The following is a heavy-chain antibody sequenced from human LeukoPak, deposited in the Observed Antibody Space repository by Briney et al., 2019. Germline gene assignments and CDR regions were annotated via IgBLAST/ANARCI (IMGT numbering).Heavy chain of an antibody. CDR3: ARASRKGYCSGGSCYAVLF. D-gene: IGHD2-15*01. V-gene: IGHV1-2*02. CDR1: GYTFTGYY. CDR2: INPNSGGT. J-gene: IGHJ4*02. Sequence: GASVKVSCKASGYTFTGYYMHWVRQAPGQGLGWMGWINPNSGGTNYAQKFQGRVTMTRDTSISTAYMELSRLRSDDTAVYYCARASRKGYCSGGSCYAVLFWGQGTLVTVSS.